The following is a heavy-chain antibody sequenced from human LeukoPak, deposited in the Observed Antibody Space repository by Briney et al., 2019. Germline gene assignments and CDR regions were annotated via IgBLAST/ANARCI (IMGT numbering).Heavy chain of an antibody. J-gene: IGHJ5*02. V-gene: IGHV3-23*01. D-gene: IGHD3-10*01. CDR2: ISGSGGST. CDR1: GFTFSSYA. Sequence: GGSLRLSCAASGFTFSSYAMGWVRQAPGKGLEWVSAISGSGGSTYYADSVKGRFTISRDNSKNTLYLQMNSLRAEDTAVYYCARDRDPANYYGSGSGWFDPWGQGTLVTVSS. CDR3: ARDRDPANYYGSGSGWFDP.